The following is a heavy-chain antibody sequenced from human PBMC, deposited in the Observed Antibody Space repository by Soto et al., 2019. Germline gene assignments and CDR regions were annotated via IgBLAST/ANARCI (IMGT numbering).Heavy chain of an antibody. J-gene: IGHJ6*03. D-gene: IGHD4-17*01. CDR1: GYTFTNYA. V-gene: IGHV1-3*01. CDR3: AREGFTVTTTYYYYYLDV. Sequence: GASVKVSCKAPGYTFTNYAVHWVRQAPGQRLEWMGWINAGNGNTKYSQKFQGRVTITWDTSASTAYMELSSLRSEDTALYFCAREGFTVTTTYYYYYLDVWGKGTTVTVSS. CDR2: INAGNGNT.